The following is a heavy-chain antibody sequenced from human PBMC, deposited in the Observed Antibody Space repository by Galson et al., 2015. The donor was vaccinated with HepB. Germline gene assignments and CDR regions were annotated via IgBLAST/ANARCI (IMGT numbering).Heavy chain of an antibody. CDR3: ARDTADYDSSGYPDY. D-gene: IGHD3-22*01. CDR1: GFTFSSYW. J-gene: IGHJ4*02. V-gene: IGHV3-74*01. Sequence: SLRLSCAASGFTFSSYWMHWVRQAPGKGLVWVSRINSDGSSTSYADSVKGRFTISRDNAKNTLYLQMNSLRAEDTAVYYCARDTADYDSSGYPDYWGQGTLVTVSS. CDR2: INSDGSST.